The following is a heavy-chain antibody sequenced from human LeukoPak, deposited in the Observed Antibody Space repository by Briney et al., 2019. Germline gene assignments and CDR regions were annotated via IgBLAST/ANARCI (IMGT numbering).Heavy chain of an antibody. Sequence: ASVKVSFKASGYTFTSYGISWVRQAPGQGLEWMGWISAYNGNTNYAQKLQGRVTMTTDTSTSTAYMELRSLRSDNTAVYYCARVGEGYCSGGSCYSGWFDPWGQGTLVTVSS. J-gene: IGHJ5*02. CDR3: ARVGEGYCSGGSCYSGWFDP. V-gene: IGHV1-18*01. CDR1: GYTFTSYG. CDR2: ISAYNGNT. D-gene: IGHD2-15*01.